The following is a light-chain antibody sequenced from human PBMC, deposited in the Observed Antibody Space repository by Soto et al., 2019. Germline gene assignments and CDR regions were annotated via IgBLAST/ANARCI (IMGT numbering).Light chain of an antibody. J-gene: IGLJ2*01. Sequence: QSVLAQPPSASGSPGQSVTISCTGTSSDVGGYDYVSWYQQHPGKAPKLMVYEVSKRPSGVPDRFSGSKSGNTASLTVSGLQAEDEADYYCTSYAGFKNHVVFGGGTKLTVL. CDR2: EVS. V-gene: IGLV2-8*01. CDR3: TSYAGFKNHVV. CDR1: SSDVGGYDY.